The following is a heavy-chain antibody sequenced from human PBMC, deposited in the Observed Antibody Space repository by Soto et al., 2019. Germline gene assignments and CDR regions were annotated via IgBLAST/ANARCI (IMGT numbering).Heavy chain of an antibody. CDR1: GFTFSSYW. CDR3: ASRRDCSSTSCYTDYYYMDV. Sequence: LSLTCAASGFTFSSYWMHWVRQAPGKGLVWVSRINSDGSSTSYADSVKGRFTISRDNAKNTLYLQMNSLRAEDTAVYYCASRRDCSSTSCYTDYYYMDVWGKGTTVTVSS. J-gene: IGHJ6*03. V-gene: IGHV3-74*01. CDR2: INSDGSST. D-gene: IGHD2-2*02.